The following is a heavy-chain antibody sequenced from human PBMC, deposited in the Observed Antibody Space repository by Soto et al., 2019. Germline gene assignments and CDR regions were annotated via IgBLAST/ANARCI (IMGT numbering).Heavy chain of an antibody. J-gene: IGHJ3*02. CDR1: GYTFTSYG. CDR2: ISAYNGNT. Sequence: ASVKISCKASGYTFTSYGISWVRQAPGQGLEWMGWISAYNGNTNYAQKLQGRVTMTTDTSTSTAYMELRSLRSDDTAVYYCARFQWQLEPDAIDIWGQGTMVTVSS. CDR3: ARFQWQLEPDAIDI. D-gene: IGHD6-6*01. V-gene: IGHV1-18*01.